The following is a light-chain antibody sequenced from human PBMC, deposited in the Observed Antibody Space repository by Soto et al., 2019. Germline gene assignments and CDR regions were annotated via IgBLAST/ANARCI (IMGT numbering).Light chain of an antibody. V-gene: IGKV1-16*02. CDR1: QGISNG. CDR3: QQYNSYPRT. CDR2: TAS. Sequence: DIQMTQSPSSLSASVGDRVTITCRASQGISNGLAWFQQKPGKAPKTLIHTASTLQTGAPSKFSGSGSGTDFTLIISSLQPEDFATYYCQQYNSYPRTIGHGTRLEI. J-gene: IGKJ2*01.